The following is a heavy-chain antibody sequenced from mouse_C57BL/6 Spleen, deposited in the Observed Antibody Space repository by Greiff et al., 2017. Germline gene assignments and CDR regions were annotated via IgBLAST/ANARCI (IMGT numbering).Heavy chain of an antibody. J-gene: IGHJ4*01. D-gene: IGHD2-1*01. CDR2: INYDGSST. CDR3: ARESGIYYGNYGYAMDY. V-gene: IGHV5-16*01. Sequence: EVMLVESEGGLVQPGSSMKLSCTASGFTFSDYYMAWVRQVPEQGLEWVANINYDGSSTYYLDSLKSRFIISRDNAKNILYLQMSSLKSEDTATYYCARESGIYYGNYGYAMDYWGQGTSVTVSS. CDR1: GFTFSDYY.